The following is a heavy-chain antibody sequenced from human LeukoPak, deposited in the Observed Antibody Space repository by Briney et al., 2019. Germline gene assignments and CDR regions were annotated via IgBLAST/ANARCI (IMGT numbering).Heavy chain of an antibody. CDR3: ARDSGYSGVDY. J-gene: IGHJ4*02. Sequence: SETLSLTCTVSGGSISSGGYSWSWIRQHPGKGLEWIGNIYLSGTTYYNPSLQSRVSISVDTSKNQFSLKLSSVTAADTAVYYCARDSGYSGVDYWGQGTLVTVSS. CDR2: IYLSGTT. CDR1: GGSISSGGYS. D-gene: IGHD5-12*01. V-gene: IGHV4-31*03.